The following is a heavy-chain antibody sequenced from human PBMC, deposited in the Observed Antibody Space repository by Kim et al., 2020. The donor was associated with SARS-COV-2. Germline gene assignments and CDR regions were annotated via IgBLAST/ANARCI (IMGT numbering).Heavy chain of an antibody. CDR2: ISSSSSYI. CDR1: GFTFSSYS. Sequence: GWSLRLSCAASGFTFSSYSMNWVRRAPGKGLEWVSSISSSSSYIYYADSVKGRFTISRDNAKNSLYLQMNSLRAEDTAVYYCARDSYIWGSYRYGGYNWFDPWGQGTLVTVSS. V-gene: IGHV3-21*01. J-gene: IGHJ5*02. D-gene: IGHD3-16*02. CDR3: ARDSYIWGSYRYGGYNWFDP.